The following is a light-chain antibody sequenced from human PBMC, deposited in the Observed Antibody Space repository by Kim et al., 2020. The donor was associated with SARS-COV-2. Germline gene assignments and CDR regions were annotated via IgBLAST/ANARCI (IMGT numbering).Light chain of an antibody. CDR3: ESYDSSLSARV. J-gene: IGLJ3*02. CDR1: SRNTGAGND. CDR2: GNS. V-gene: IGLV1-40*01. Sequence: RVTIICTGGSRNTGAGNDVRWYQQLPGTAPKLLIYGNSKRPSGVPDRFSGSKSGTSASLAITGLQAEDEADYYCESYDSSLSARVFGGGTQLTVL.